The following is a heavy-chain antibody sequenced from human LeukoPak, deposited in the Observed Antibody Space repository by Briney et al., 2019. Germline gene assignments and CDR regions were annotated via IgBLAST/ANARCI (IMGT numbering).Heavy chain of an antibody. V-gene: IGHV5-51*01. Sequence: WESPKISCKGSGYSFTSYWIGWVRQMPGKGLEWMGIIYPGDSDTRYSPSFQGQVTISADKSISTAYLQWGSLKASDTAMYYCARHVPIAVAGNYDYWGQGTLVTVSS. CDR1: GYSFTSYW. CDR3: ARHVPIAVAGNYDY. CDR2: IYPGDSDT. J-gene: IGHJ4*02. D-gene: IGHD6-19*01.